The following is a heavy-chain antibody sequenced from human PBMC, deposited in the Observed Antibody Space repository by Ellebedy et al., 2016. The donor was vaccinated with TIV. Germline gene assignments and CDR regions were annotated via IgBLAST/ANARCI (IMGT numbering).Heavy chain of an antibody. D-gene: IGHD1-26*01. V-gene: IGHV3-30-3*01. CDR3: ANIGGRGGRIFDY. J-gene: IGHJ4*02. Sequence: PGGSLRLSCAASGFTFSSYAMHWVRQAPGKGLEWVAVISYDGSNKYYADSVKGRFTISRDNSKNTLYLQMNSLRAEDTAVYYCANIGGRGGRIFDYWGQGTRVTVSS. CDR2: ISYDGSNK. CDR1: GFTFSSYA.